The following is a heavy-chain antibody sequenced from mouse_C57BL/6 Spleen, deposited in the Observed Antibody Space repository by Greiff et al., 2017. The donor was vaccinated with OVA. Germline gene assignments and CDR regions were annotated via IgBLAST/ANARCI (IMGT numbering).Heavy chain of an antibody. D-gene: IGHD1-1*01. Sequence: VQLQQSGAELVKPGASVKLSCTASGFNIKDYYMHWVKQRTEQGLEWIGRIDPEDGETKDAPKFQGKATITADTSSNTAYLQLSSLTSEDTAVYYCARADGSSSYWYFDVWGTGTTVTVSS. CDR3: ARADGSSSYWYFDV. CDR1: GFNIKDYY. J-gene: IGHJ1*03. V-gene: IGHV14-2*01. CDR2: IDPEDGET.